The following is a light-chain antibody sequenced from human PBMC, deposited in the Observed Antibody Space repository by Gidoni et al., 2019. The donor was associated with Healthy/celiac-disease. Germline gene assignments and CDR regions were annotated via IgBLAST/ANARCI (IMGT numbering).Light chain of an antibody. V-gene: IGKV1-39*01. Sequence: DIQMTQSPSSLSASVGDRVTITSRASQSISSYLNWYQQKPGKAPKLLIYAASSLQIGVPSRFSGSGSGTDFTLTISSLQPEDFATYYCQQSYSTPAFGPGTKVDIK. CDR3: QQSYSTPA. CDR2: AAS. CDR1: QSISSY. J-gene: IGKJ3*01.